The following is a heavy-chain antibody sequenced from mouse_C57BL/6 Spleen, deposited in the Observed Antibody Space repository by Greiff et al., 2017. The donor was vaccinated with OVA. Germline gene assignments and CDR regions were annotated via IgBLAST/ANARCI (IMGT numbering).Heavy chain of an antibody. D-gene: IGHD4-1*01. J-gene: IGHJ2*01. CDR3: TRLRDWDFYFDY. Sequence: VQLQQSGTVLARPGASVKMSCKTSGYTFTSYWMHWVKQRPGQGLEWIGAIYPGNSDTSYNQKFKGKAKLTAVTSASTAYMELSSLTNEDSAVYYCTRLRDWDFYFDYWGQGTTLTVSS. V-gene: IGHV1-5*01. CDR2: IYPGNSDT. CDR1: GYTFTSYW.